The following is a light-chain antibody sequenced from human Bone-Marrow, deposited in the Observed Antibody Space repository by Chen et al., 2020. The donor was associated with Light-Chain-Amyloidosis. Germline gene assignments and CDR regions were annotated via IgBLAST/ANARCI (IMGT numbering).Light chain of an antibody. CDR3: CSYAGSSTWV. CDR1: SSDVGSYNL. Sequence: QSSLSPPAPLSGSPGQSITISSTGTSSDVGSYNLVPWYQQQPGKAPKLMIYDDNKRPSGVSNRFSGSKSGNTASLTISGLQADDEADYYCCSYAGSSTWVFGGGTKLTVL. V-gene: IGLV2-23*01. CDR2: DDN. J-gene: IGLJ3*02.